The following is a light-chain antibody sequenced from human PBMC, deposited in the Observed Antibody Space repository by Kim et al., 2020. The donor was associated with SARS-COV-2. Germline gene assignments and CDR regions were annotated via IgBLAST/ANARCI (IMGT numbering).Light chain of an antibody. CDR1: NIGSKN. Sequence: SYELTQPLSVSVALGQTARITCGGNNIGSKNVHWYQQKPGQAPVLVIHGDSNRPSGIPERFSGSNSGNTATLTISRAQAGDEADYYCQVWDSSTAHYVFG. V-gene: IGLV3-9*01. CDR3: QVWDSSTAHYV. CDR2: GDS. J-gene: IGLJ1*01.